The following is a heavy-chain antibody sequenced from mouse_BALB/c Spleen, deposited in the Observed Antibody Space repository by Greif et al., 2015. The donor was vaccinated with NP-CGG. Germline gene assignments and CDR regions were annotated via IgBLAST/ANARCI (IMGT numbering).Heavy chain of an antibody. CDR2: IDPANGNT. CDR3: ARKLGRGLYFDY. CDR1: GFNIKDTY. D-gene: IGHD4-1*01. J-gene: IGHJ2*01. Sequence: EVMLVESGAELVKPGASVKLSCTASGFNIKDTYMHWVKQRPEQGLEWIGRIDPANGNTKYDPKFQGKATITADTSSNTAYLQLSSLTSEDTAAYYCARKLGRGLYFDYWGQGTTLTVSS. V-gene: IGHV14-3*02.